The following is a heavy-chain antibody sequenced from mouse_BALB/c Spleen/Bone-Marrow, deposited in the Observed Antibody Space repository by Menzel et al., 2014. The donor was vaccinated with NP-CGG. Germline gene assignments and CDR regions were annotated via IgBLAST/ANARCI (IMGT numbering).Heavy chain of an antibody. D-gene: IGHD2-4*01. J-gene: IGHJ4*01. CDR1: GFNIKDTY. V-gene: IGHV14-3*02. Sequence: EVQRVESGAELVKPGASVKLSCTASGFNIKDTYMHWVKQRPEQGLEWIGRIDPANGSTKYDPKFQGKATITADTSSNTAYLQLSSLTSEDTAVYYCAGFGITKEEGYYYAMDYWGQGTSVTVSS. CDR2: IDPANGST. CDR3: AGFGITKEEGYYYAMDY.